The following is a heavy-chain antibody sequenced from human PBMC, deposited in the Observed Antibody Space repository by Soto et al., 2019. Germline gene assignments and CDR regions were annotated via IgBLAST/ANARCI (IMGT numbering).Heavy chain of an antibody. CDR2: IYYSGIS. V-gene: IGHV4-31*03. D-gene: IGHD5-18*01. Sequence: QVQLLESGPGLVKPSQTLSLICNVSGASISSGGYYWSWIRQRPGGGLGWLGFIYYSGISHYNPSLKSRATISVDTSKNQFSLKLISVTAADTAVYYCARTEWIHLWFDYWGQGALVTVS. J-gene: IGHJ4*02. CDR1: GASISSGGYY. CDR3: ARTEWIHLWFDY.